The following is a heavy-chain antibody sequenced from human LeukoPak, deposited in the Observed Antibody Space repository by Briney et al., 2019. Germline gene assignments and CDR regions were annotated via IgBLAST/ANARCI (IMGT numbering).Heavy chain of an antibody. J-gene: IGHJ4*02. CDR3: ARASGYYGSGSPYLDS. CDR2: IYYSGSP. D-gene: IGHD3-10*01. CDR1: GGSISSYY. V-gene: IGHV4-59*08. Sequence: PSETLSLTCTVSGGSISSYYWSWIRQPPGKGLEWIAYIYYSGSPNYNPSLKSRVTISVDTSKNQFSLKLSSVTAADAAVYFCARASGYYGSGSPYLDSWGQGTLVIVSS.